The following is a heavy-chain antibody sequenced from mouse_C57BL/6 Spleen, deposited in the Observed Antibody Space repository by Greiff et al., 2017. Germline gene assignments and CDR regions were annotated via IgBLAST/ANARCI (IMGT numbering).Heavy chain of an antibody. Sequence: EVQVVESGGDLVKPGGSLKLSCAASGFTFSSYGMSWVRQTPDKRLEWVATISSGGSYTYYPDSVKGRFTISRDNAKNTLYLQMSSLKSEDTAMYYCARQGNYPYYAMDDWGQGTSVTVSS. CDR1: GFTFSSYG. CDR3: ARQGNYPYYAMDD. J-gene: IGHJ4*01. CDR2: ISSGGSYT. V-gene: IGHV5-6*01.